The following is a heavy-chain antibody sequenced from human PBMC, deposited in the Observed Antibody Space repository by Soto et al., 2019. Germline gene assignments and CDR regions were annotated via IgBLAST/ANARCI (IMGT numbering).Heavy chain of an antibody. Sequence: QVQLQESGPGLVKPSETLSLTCTVSGGSISSYYWSWIRQPPGKGLEWIGYIYYSGSTNYNPSLKRRVPISVDTSKNQFSLKLSSVTAADTAVYYGATYYYDSSGTYTGDYFDYWGQGTLVTVSS. V-gene: IGHV4-59*08. CDR1: GGSISSYY. J-gene: IGHJ4*02. CDR3: ATYYYDSSGTYTGDYFDY. CDR2: IYYSGST. D-gene: IGHD3-22*01.